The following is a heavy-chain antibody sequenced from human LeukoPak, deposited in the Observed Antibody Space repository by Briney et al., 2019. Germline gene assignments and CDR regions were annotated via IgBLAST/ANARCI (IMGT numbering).Heavy chain of an antibody. J-gene: IGHJ4*02. Sequence: SETLSLTCTVSGGSISSSSYYWGWIRQPPGKVLEWIGNIYYSGSTYYNPSLKSQVTISVDTSKNQFSLKLSSVTAADTAVYYCARRNSGSYSLDYWGQGTLVTVSS. CDR2: IYYSGST. CDR3: ARRNSGSYSLDY. CDR1: GGSISSSSYY. V-gene: IGHV4-39*01. D-gene: IGHD1-26*01.